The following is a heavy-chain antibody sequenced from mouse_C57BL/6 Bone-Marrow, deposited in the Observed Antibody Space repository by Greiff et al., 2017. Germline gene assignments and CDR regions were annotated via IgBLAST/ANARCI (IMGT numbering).Heavy chain of an antibody. CDR3: AREVRFHYYGSSPSLYFDV. D-gene: IGHD1-1*01. Sequence: EVKLVESEGGLVQPGSSMKLSCTASGFTFSDYYMAWVRQVPEKGLEWVANINYDGSSTYYLASLKSRFIISRDNAKNILYLQMSSLKSEDTATYYCAREVRFHYYGSSPSLYFDVWGTGTTVTVSS. V-gene: IGHV5-16*01. CDR2: INYDGSST. J-gene: IGHJ1*03. CDR1: GFTFSDYY.